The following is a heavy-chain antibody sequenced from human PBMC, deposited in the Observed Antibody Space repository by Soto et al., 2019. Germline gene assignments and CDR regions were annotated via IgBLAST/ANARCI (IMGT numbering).Heavy chain of an antibody. CDR1: GDSFTSYW. CDR2: IYPGDSDT. Sequence: GESLKISCKGSGDSFTSYWIGWVRQMPGKGLEWMGIIYPGDSDTRYSPSFQGQVTISADKSISTAYLQWSSLKASDTAMYYCAGTGEYYYDSSGPPNAFDIWGQGTMVTVSS. V-gene: IGHV5-51*01. J-gene: IGHJ3*02. CDR3: AGTGEYYYDSSGPPNAFDI. D-gene: IGHD3-22*01.